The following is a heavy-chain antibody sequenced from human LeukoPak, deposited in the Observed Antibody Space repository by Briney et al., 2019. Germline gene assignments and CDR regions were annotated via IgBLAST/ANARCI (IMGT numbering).Heavy chain of an antibody. Sequence: GGSLRLSCAASGFTFSSYSMNWVRQAPGKGLEWVSSISSSSSYIYYADSVKGRFTISRDNAKNSLYLQMNSLRAEDTAVYYCARDPAPQGRGLDYWGRETLVTFP. D-gene: IGHD3-10*01. CDR2: ISSSSSYI. V-gene: IGHV3-21*01. J-gene: IGHJ4*02. CDR1: GFTFSSYS. CDR3: ARDPAPQGRGLDY.